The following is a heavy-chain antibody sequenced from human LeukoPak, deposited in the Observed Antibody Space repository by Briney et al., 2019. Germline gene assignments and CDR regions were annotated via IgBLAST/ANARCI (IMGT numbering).Heavy chain of an antibody. Sequence: GGSLRLSCAASGFSFSSYWLHWVRQVPGKGLMWVSRINNDGSSTIYADSVKGRFTMSRDNAKSTLSLQMNSLTAEDTAVYYCARGFIGPDYWGQGTLVTVSS. CDR1: GFSFSSYW. CDR3: ARGFIGPDY. V-gene: IGHV3-74*01. D-gene: IGHD2-15*01. CDR2: INNDGSST. J-gene: IGHJ4*02.